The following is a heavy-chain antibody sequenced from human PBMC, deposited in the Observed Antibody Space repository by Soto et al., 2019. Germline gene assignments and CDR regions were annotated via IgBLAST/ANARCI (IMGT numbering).Heavy chain of an antibody. CDR2: ISYDGSNK. J-gene: IGHJ4*02. V-gene: IGHV3-30*18. Sequence: QVQLVESGGGVVQPGRSLRLSCAASGFTFSSYGMHWVRQAPGKGPEWVAVISYDGSNKYYADSVKGRFTISRDNSKNTLYLQMNSLRAEDTAVYYCAKDMMAARPLGFDYWGQGTLVTVSS. CDR3: AKDMMAARPLGFDY. D-gene: IGHD6-6*01. CDR1: GFTFSSYG.